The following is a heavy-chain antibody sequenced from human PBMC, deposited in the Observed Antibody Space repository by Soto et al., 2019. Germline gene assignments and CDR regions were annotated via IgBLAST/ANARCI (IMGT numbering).Heavy chain of an antibody. J-gene: IGHJ4*02. D-gene: IGHD3-10*01. V-gene: IGHV3-53*01. CDR1: GFTVSSTY. CDR2: IFSSGES. CDR3: ARGGIGMVRTFDH. Sequence: GVLRLSCAASGFTVSSTYMSWVRQAPGKGLEWVSIIFSSGESFYADSVKGRFTISRDSSDNTVYLQMNSLKAEDTAVYYCARGGIGMVRTFDHWGQGTLVTVSS.